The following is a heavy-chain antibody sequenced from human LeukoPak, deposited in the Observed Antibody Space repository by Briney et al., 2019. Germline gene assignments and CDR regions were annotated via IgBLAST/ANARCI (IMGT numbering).Heavy chain of an antibody. CDR1: GFTFSSYT. V-gene: IGHV3-48*02. D-gene: IGHD3-22*01. CDR3: ARAYYDSSGYYYQGFDY. J-gene: IGHJ4*02. Sequence: GSLRLSCAASGFTFSSYTMNWVRQAPGKGLEWVSYISSSSSTIYYADSVKGRFTISRDNAKNSLYLQMNSLRDEDTAVYYCARAYYDSSGYYYQGFDYWGQGTLVTVSS. CDR2: ISSSSSTI.